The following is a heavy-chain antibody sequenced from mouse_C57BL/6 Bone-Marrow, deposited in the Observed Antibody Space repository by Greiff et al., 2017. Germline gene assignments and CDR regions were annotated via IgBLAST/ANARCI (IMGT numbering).Heavy chain of an antibody. J-gene: IGHJ4*01. Sequence: EVQLLEPGGDLVKPGGSLKLSCAASGYTFSSYAMSWVRQTPGKSLEWVANISDGGSYTYYPDNVKGRFTISRDNAKNTLYMQMSHLKSEDTAMYYCARENCGCYYVVDYWGQGTSVTVSS. CDR2: ISDGGSYT. CDR3: ARENCGCYYVVDY. V-gene: IGHV5-4*01. CDR1: GYTFSSYA. D-gene: IGHD2-2*01.